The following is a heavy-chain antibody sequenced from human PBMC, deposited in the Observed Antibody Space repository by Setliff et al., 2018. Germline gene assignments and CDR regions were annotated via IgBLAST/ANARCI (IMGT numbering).Heavy chain of an antibody. CDR2: ISKDETKK. D-gene: IGHD4-4*01. CDR1: GFTFSSYW. V-gene: IGHV3-30*03. CDR3: ARSTETFSGEDFYFFYYMDV. Sequence: GGSLRLSCAASGFTFSSYWMSWVRQAPGKGLEWVALISKDETKKYLADSVRGRFTISRDSSRNTVDLQMSSLRPEDTALYYCARSTETFSGEDFYFFYYMDVWGKGTTVTVSS. J-gene: IGHJ6*03.